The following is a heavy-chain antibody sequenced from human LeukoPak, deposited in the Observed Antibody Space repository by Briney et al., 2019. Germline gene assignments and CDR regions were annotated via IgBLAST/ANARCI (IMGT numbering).Heavy chain of an antibody. Sequence: SETLSLTCTVSGGSISSYYWSWMRQPPGKGLERIGYISYSGSTYSNPSLKSRLTISVDTSKNYFSLKLSSVTAADTAVYYCARAPFYGTNSRGAFEIWGQGTMVTVSS. CDR3: ARAPFYGTNSRGAFEI. CDR1: GGSISSYY. J-gene: IGHJ3*02. V-gene: IGHV4-59*01. D-gene: IGHD4-23*01. CDR2: ISYSGST.